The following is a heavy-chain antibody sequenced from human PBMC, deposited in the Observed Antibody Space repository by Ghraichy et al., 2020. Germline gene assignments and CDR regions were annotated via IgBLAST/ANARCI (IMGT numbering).Heavy chain of an antibody. CDR2: ISGNFGDT. V-gene: IGHV3-11*06. CDR1: GFTFNNYY. CDR3: ARDLPDGGNDY. Sequence: GGSLRLSCVASGFTFNNYYMSWIRQAPGKGLEWISYISGNFGDTNYADSVKGRFTISRDNAKNSVSLRLNSLRVEDTAVYYCARDLPDGGNDYWGQGTLVIVSS. J-gene: IGHJ4*02. D-gene: IGHD3-3*01.